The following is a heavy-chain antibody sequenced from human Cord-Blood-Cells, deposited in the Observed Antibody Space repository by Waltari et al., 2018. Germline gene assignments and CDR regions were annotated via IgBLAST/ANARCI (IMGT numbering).Heavy chain of an antibody. CDR1: GGTFSSYA. CDR2: IIPIFGTA. CDR3: ARDRRDSSSSENWFDP. D-gene: IGHD6-6*01. V-gene: IGHV1-69*06. Sequence: QVQLVQSGAEVKKPGSSVKVSCTASGGTFSSYALSWVRPAPGQGLEWMGGIIPIFGTANYAQKFQGRVTITADKSTSTAYMELSSLRSEDTAVYYCARDRRDSSSSENWFDPWGQGTLVTVSS. J-gene: IGHJ5*02.